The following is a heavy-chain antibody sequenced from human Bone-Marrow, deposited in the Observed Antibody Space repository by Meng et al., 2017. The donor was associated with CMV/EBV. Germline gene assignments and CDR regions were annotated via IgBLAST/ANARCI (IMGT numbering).Heavy chain of an antibody. D-gene: IGHD3-3*01. CDR2: ISYDGSNK. CDR3: ARTAYDFWKFDGMDV. Sequence: GESLKISCAASGFTFSSYAMHWVRQAPGKWLEWVAVISYDGSNKYYADSVKGRFTISRDNSKNTLYLQMYSLRAEDTAVYYCARTAYDFWKFDGMDVWGQGTTVTVSS. V-gene: IGHV3-30-3*01. J-gene: IGHJ6*02. CDR1: GFTFSSYA.